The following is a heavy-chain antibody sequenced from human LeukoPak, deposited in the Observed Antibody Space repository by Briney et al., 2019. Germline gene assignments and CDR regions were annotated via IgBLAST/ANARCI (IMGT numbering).Heavy chain of an antibody. CDR1: GFTFSDFD. V-gene: IGHV3-23*01. D-gene: IGHD3-10*01. CDR3: AKEEHYYGSGSYYSPENYFDY. CDR2: ISGGGDRT. Sequence: PGGSLRLSCAASGFTFSDFDMSWVRQAPGKGLEWVSAISGGGDRTYYADSVKGRFTISRDNSKNTLYLQMNSLRAEDTAVYYCAKEEHYYGSGSYYSPENYFDYWGQGTLVTASS. J-gene: IGHJ4*02.